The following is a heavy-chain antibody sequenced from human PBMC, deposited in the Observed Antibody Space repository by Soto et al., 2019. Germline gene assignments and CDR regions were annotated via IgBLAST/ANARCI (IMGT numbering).Heavy chain of an antibody. Sequence: PGGSLRLSCAASGFTFRSYWMSWVRQAPGKGLEWVANIKQDGSEKYYVDSVKGRFTISRDNAKNSLYLQMNSLRAEDTAVYYCAIESESIAVAGILRYGMDVWGQGTTVTVSS. CDR2: IKQDGSEK. CDR3: AIESESIAVAGILRYGMDV. J-gene: IGHJ6*02. V-gene: IGHV3-7*01. D-gene: IGHD6-19*01. CDR1: GFTFRSYW.